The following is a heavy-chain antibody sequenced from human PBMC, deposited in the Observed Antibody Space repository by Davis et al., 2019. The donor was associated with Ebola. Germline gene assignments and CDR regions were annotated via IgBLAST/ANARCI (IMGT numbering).Heavy chain of an antibody. V-gene: IGHV4-59*08. Sequence: ETLSLTCTVSGGSISSYYWSWIRQPPGKGLEWIGYIYYSGSTYYNPSLKSRVTISVDTSKNQFSLSLSSLTAADTAVYYCARRRLQFDFDSWGQGTLVTVSS. D-gene: IGHD5-24*01. J-gene: IGHJ4*02. CDR3: ARRRLQFDFDS. CDR2: IYYSGST. CDR1: GGSISSYY.